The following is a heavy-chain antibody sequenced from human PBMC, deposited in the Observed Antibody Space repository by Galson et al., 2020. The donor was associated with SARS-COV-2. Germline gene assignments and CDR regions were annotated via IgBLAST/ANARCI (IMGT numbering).Heavy chain of an antibody. J-gene: IGHJ5*02. Sequence: SVKVSCKTSGGSLTSYGFAWVRQAPGQGLEWMGGTIPIYETANYAQKFQDRLTLTADTSTNTAYMELSSLTSEDTAVYFCAKVTKNQWLVNWFDPWGQGTLVTVSS. CDR3: AKVTKNQWLVNWFDP. CDR2: TIPIYETA. CDR1: GGSLTSYG. D-gene: IGHD6-19*01. V-gene: IGHV1-69*06.